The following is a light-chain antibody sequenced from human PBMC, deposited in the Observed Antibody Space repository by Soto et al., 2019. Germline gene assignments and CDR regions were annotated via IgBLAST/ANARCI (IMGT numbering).Light chain of an antibody. Sequence: EIVLTQFPGTLSLSPGERASLSCWASESVSSSYLAWYQQRPGQPPRLLIYGASSRATGIPDRFSGSGSGTDFTLSISRLEPEDFAMYYCQQYSASPRTFGQGTKLE. J-gene: IGKJ2*01. CDR1: ESVSSSY. CDR3: QQYSASPRT. CDR2: GAS. V-gene: IGKV3-20*01.